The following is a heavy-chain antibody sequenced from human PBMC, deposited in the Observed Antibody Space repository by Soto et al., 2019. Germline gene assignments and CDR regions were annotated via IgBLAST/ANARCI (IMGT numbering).Heavy chain of an antibody. V-gene: IGHV4-31*03. J-gene: IGHJ5*02. CDR2: IYYSKST. CDR1: GRSISGGGYY. Sequence: SETLSRTCTVSGRSISGGGYYWSWIRQHPGKGLEWIGYIYYSKSTYYNPSLKSRVTISLDTSKNQFSLKLTSVTAADTAVYYCARSVFPWGQGTLVTVSS. CDR3: ARSVFP.